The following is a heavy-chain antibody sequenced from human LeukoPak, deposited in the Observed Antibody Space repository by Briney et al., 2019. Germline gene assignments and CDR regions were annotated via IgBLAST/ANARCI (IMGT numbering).Heavy chain of an antibody. Sequence: PRRSLRLSCAASGFTFDNYAMHWVQQAPRQGLEWVSGISWNSGRIGYTDSVKSRFTNSKDNAKNSLYLQTNSLTAEDTALYYCANDRHSGYDWDYYYGMDVWGQGTTVTVSS. CDR2: ISWNSGRI. CDR3: ANDRHSGYDWDYYYGMDV. V-gene: IGHV3-9*01. J-gene: IGHJ6*02. D-gene: IGHD5-12*01. CDR1: GFTFDNYA.